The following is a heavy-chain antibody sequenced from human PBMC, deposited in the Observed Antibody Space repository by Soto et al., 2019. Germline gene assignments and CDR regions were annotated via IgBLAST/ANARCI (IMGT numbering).Heavy chain of an antibody. Sequence: QVQLVQSGAEVKKPGSSVKVSCKASGGTFSSYTISWVRQAPGQGLEWMGRIIPILGIANYAQKFQGRVTITADKSTSXAFXELSSLRSEDTAVYYCARGRYYGSGSYSPYWYFDLWGRGTLVTVSS. CDR2: IIPILGIA. D-gene: IGHD3-10*01. CDR1: GGTFSSYT. J-gene: IGHJ2*01. V-gene: IGHV1-69*02. CDR3: ARGRYYGSGSYSPYWYFDL.